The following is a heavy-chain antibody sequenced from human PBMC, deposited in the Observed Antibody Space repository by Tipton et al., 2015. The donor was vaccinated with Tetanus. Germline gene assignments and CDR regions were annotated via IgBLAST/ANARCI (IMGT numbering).Heavy chain of an antibody. J-gene: IGHJ6*02. CDR1: GFTFDDYG. Sequence: SLRLSCAASGFTFDDYGMHWVRQVPGKGLEWVSGITWNSGSIGYADSVKGRFTISRDNAKNSPYLQMNSLRAEDTALYYCAKGLGFYGTDVWGQGTTVTVSS. CDR2: ITWNSGSI. V-gene: IGHV3-9*01. D-gene: IGHD3-3*01. CDR3: AKGLGFYGTDV.